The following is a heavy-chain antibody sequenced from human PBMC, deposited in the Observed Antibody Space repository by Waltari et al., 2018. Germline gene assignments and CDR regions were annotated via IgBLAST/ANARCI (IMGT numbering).Heavy chain of an antibody. CDR1: GGSISSGTYY. D-gene: IGHD3-10*01. Sequence: QVHLQESRPGLVTPSQTLTPTCAVSGGSISSGTYYWNWIRQTAGKGLEWIGHIYPNGRANYNPSLNSRVTISVNTSKSQFSLKLRSVTAADTAVYYCASDRVDSFFDNWGQGTLVTVSS. CDR3: ASDRVDSFFDN. CDR2: IYPNGRA. J-gene: IGHJ4*02. V-gene: IGHV4-61*09.